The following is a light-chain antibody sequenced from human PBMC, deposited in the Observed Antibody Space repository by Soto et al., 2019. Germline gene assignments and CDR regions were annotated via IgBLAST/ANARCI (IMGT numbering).Light chain of an antibody. V-gene: IGLV2-14*03. J-gene: IGLJ1*01. CDR2: DVT. Sequence: QSVLTQPASVSGSPGQSITISCTGTSRDIGDNSYVSWYQQYPGTAPKLIIYDVTNRPSGVSDRFSGSKSGNTASLTISGLQTEDEADYYGTSWALRTNPYVFGSGTKVTVL. CDR3: TSWALRTNPYV. CDR1: SRDIGDNSY.